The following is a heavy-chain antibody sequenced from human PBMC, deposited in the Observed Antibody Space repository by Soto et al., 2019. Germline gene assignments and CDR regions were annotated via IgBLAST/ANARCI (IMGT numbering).Heavy chain of an antibody. CDR3: ARDCGKGYGMDV. CDR1: GFTFSNYN. V-gene: IGHV3-48*02. Sequence: EVQLVESGGGLVQPGGSLRLSCAASGFTFSNYNMNWVRQAPGKGLEWVSYISSRSSIIYYADSVKGRFTISGDNAKNSLYLQMNSLRDEDTAVYYCARDCGKGYGMDVWGQGTTVTVSS. J-gene: IGHJ6*02. CDR2: ISSRSSII.